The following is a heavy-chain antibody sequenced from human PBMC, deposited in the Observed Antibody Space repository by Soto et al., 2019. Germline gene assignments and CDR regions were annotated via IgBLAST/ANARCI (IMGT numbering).Heavy chain of an antibody. CDR1: GFTFSSYS. CDR2: ISSSSSTI. CDR3: ARDRIAAAAHPPIADYYYYGMDV. Sequence: GGSLRLSCAASGFTFSSYSMNWVRQAPGKGLEWVSYISSSSSTIYYADSVKGRFTISRDNAKNSLYLQMNSLRDEDTAVYYCARDRIAAAAHPPIADYYYYGMDVWGQGTTVTVSS. D-gene: IGHD6-13*01. J-gene: IGHJ6*02. V-gene: IGHV3-48*02.